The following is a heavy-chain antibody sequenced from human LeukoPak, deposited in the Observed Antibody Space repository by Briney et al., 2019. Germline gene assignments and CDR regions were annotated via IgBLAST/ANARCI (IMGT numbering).Heavy chain of an antibody. CDR1: GFTFSSYS. V-gene: IGHV3-48*04. CDR2: ISSSSSTI. D-gene: IGHD3-22*01. J-gene: IGHJ3*02. Sequence: GGSLRLSCAASGFTFSSYSMNWVRQAPGKGLEWVSYISSSSSTIYYADSVKGRFTISRDNAKNSLYLQMNSLRAEDTAVYYCARVRKHYYESSGYYYEGAVDIWSQGTMVIVSS. CDR3: ARVRKHYYESSGYYYEGAVDI.